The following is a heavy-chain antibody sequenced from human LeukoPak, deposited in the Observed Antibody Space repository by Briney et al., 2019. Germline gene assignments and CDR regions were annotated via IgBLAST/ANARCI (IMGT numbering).Heavy chain of an antibody. V-gene: IGHV1-69*01. CDR3: VKDLMANFLLQNLGSS. J-gene: IGHJ1*01. CDR1: GGTFSNYA. CDR2: RNLMFGAA. Sequence: ASVKVSCKASGGTFSNYAFSWVRQAPGQGLEWMGDRNLMFGAATYAQKFKGRLSITADESTTTVYMHLTSLKSEDTAIYYCVKDLMANFLLQNLGSSWGQGTLVTVSS. D-gene: IGHD2-8*01.